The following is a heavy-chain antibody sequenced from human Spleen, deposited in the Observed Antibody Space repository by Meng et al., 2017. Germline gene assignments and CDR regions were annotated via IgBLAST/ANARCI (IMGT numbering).Heavy chain of an antibody. V-gene: IGHV3-21*01. J-gene: IGHJ4*02. CDR1: GFTFSMYR. Sequence: EVQLVESGGGLVKAGGSLRLSCAASGFTFSMYRMNWVRQAPGKGLEWVSSIYSTTSYADSVKGRFTISRDNPKNLLYLQMNNLRADDTAMYYCARGQLVITAAASDYWGQGTLVTVSS. CDR2: IYSTTS. D-gene: IGHD2-15*01. CDR3: ARGQLVITAAASDY.